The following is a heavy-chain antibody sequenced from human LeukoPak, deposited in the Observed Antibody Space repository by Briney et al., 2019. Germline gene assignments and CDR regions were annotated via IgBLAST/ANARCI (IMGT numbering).Heavy chain of an antibody. D-gene: IGHD2-8*01. V-gene: IGHV3-30*02. CDR2: IRYDGSNK. J-gene: IGHJ3*02. Sequence: PGGSLRLSCVASRFTFSSYGMHWVRQAPGKGLEWVAFIRYDGSNKDYADSVKGRFTISRDNSKNTLFLQMNSLRPEDTAVYYCASPPNGAFDIWGQGTMVTVSS. CDR1: RFTFSSYG. CDR3: ASPPNGAFDI.